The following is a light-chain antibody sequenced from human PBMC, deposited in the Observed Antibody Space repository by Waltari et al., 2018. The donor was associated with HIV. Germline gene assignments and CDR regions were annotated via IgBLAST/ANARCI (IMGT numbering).Light chain of an antibody. CDR3: AAWDDSLNGYV. CDR1: TSNIENYA. V-gene: IGLV1-36*01. J-gene: IGLJ1*01. CDR2: YDD. Sequence: QSVLTQPPSVSDAPGQRVTISCSGGTSNIENYAVNWYQHLPGQAPKLLIYYDDLVSSGVSDRFSASKSGTSASLATSGLQSEDEADYFCAAWDDSLNGYVFGTGTKVTVL.